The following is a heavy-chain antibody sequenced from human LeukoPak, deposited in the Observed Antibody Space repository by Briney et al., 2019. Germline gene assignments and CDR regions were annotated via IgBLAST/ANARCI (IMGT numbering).Heavy chain of an antibody. V-gene: IGHV3-23*01. CDR1: GFTFSSYA. D-gene: IGHD6-13*01. Sequence: GGSLRLSSAPSGFTFSSYAMSWVRQAPGQGLEWVSAISGSGGSTYYADSVKGRFTISRDNSKNTLYLQMNSLRAEDTAVYYCAKDRARLGDSSHFDYWGQGTLVTVSS. CDR3: AKDRARLGDSSHFDY. CDR2: ISGSGGST. J-gene: IGHJ4*02.